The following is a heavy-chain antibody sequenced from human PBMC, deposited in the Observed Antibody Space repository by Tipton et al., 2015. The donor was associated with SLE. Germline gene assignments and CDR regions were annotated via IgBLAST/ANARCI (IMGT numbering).Heavy chain of an antibody. CDR3: ALSMTAASGPFDY. J-gene: IGHJ4*02. D-gene: IGHD6-13*01. V-gene: IGHV4-34*01. CDR2: VYDSGIT. Sequence: LRLSCAVYGGSFSGYYWGCIRQSPGKGLEWIGSVYDSGITYYSPSLKSRVTISVDTSNNQFSLELSSVTAADTAVYYCALSMTAASGPFDYWGQGILVTVS. CDR1: GGSFSGYY.